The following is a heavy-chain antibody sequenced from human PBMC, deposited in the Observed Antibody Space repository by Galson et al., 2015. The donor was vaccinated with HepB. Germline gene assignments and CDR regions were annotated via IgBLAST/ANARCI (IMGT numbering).Heavy chain of an antibody. CDR1: GGTFSSYA. CDR3: AFSYYYGSGSNYPFDY. V-gene: IGHV1-69*01. J-gene: IGHJ4*02. CDR2: IIPMFGTA. D-gene: IGHD3-10*01. Sequence: VKVSCKASGGTFSSYAISWVRQAPGQGLEWMGGIIPMFGTANYAQKFQVRVTITADESTTTAYMELSSLRSDDTAVYYCAFSYYYGSGSNYPFDYWGQGTLVTVSS.